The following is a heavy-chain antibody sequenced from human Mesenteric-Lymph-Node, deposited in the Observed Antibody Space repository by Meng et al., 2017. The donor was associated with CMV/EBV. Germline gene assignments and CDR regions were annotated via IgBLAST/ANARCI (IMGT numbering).Heavy chain of an antibody. D-gene: IGHD1-1*01. Sequence: SVKVSCKASGGTLSSYAINWVRQAPGQGLEWMGGIIPLFGSANYAQKFQGRVTITTDESTSTAYLQLTSLRSEDTAVYLCARGVGRVHYYFDYWGQGTLVTVSS. J-gene: IGHJ4*02. CDR1: GGTLSSYA. CDR3: ARGVGRVHYYFDY. CDR2: IIPLFGSA. V-gene: IGHV1-69*05.